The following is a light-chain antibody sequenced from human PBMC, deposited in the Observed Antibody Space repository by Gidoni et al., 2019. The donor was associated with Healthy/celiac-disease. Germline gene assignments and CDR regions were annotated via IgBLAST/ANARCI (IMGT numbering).Light chain of an antibody. J-gene: IGKJ5*01. CDR1: QGISSY. V-gene: IGKV1-9*01. Sequence: IQLTQSPSSLSASVGDRVTLTCRASQGISSYLAWYQQKPGKAPKLLIYAASSLQRGVPSRFSGSGSGKDFTLTISSLQPEDFATYYCQQLNSYPLFGQGTRLEIK. CDR2: AAS. CDR3: QQLNSYPL.